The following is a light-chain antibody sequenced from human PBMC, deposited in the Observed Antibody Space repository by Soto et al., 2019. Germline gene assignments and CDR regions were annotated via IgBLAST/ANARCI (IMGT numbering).Light chain of an antibody. Sequence: QSVLTQPPSASGTPGQKVFISCSGSSSNIGGTNYAYWYQQLPGAAPKLLIYNNNQRPSGVPDRFSGSKSATSASLALSGLRSEDEADYYCAAWDDSLRGYVFGTGTKVTVL. J-gene: IGLJ1*01. CDR1: SSNIGGTNY. V-gene: IGLV1-47*02. CDR2: NNN. CDR3: AAWDDSLRGYV.